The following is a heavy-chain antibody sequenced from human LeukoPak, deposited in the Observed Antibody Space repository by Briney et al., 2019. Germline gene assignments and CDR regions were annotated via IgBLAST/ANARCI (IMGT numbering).Heavy chain of an antibody. CDR3: AKVTAVAGTETSDYYYYGMDV. Sequence: GSLRLSRAASGVTFSSYAMSWVRQAPGKGLEWVSAISGSGGSTYYADSVKGRFTISRDNSKNTLYLQMNSLRAEDTAVYYCAKVTAVAGTETSDYYYYGMDVWGQGTTVTVSS. D-gene: IGHD6-19*01. CDR2: ISGSGGST. J-gene: IGHJ6*02. CDR1: GVTFSSYA. V-gene: IGHV3-23*01.